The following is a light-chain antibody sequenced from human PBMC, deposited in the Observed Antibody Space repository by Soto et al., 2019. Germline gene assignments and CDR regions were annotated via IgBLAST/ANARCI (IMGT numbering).Light chain of an antibody. CDR2: DVS. CDR3: SSYTTSNTLI. Sequence: QSALTQPASVSGSPGQSITISCTGTSSDVGGYNYVSWYQQHPGKAPKLMIYDVSKRPSGVSNRLSGSKSGNTASLTIAGLQAEDEADYYCSSYTTSNTLIFGGGTKLTVL. V-gene: IGLV2-14*01. CDR1: SSDVGGYNY. J-gene: IGLJ2*01.